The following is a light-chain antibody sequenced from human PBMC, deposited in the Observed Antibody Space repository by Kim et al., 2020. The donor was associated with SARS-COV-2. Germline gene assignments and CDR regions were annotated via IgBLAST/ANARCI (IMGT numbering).Light chain of an antibody. Sequence: VSPGQTASITCSGDKLGDKYACWYQQKPGQSPVLVIYQDSKRPSGIPERFSGSNSGNTDTLTISGTQAMDEADYYCQAWDSSTAVFGGGTQLTVL. CDR3: QAWDSSTAV. J-gene: IGLJ3*02. V-gene: IGLV3-1*01. CDR1: KLGDKY. CDR2: QDS.